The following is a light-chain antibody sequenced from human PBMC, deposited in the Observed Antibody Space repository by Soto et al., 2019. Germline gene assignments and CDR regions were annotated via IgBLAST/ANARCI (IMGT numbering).Light chain of an antibody. J-gene: IGKJ1*01. CDR2: GAT. Sequence: EILLTQSPATLSLSPGETATLSCRASQNVLSDLAWYHQKPGQAPRLLVYGATTRATDAPAKFRGRGSGTEFSLTISSLQSDDSATYYCQQYRSWPRTFGQGSKVEI. V-gene: IGKV3-15*01. CDR3: QQYRSWPRT. CDR1: QNVLSD.